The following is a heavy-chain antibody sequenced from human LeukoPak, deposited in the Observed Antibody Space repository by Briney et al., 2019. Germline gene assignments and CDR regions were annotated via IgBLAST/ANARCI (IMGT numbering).Heavy chain of an antibody. V-gene: IGHV3-48*03. D-gene: IGHD2-2*01. CDR3: ARVPGVVVPAARNWFDP. Sequence: PGGSLRLSCAASGFTFSSYEMNWVRQAPGKGLEWVSYISSSGSTIYYADSVKGRFTISRDNAKNSLYLQMNSLRAEDTAVYYCARVPGVVVPAARNWFDPWDQRTLVTVSS. CDR1: GFTFSSYE. J-gene: IGHJ5*02. CDR2: ISSSGSTI.